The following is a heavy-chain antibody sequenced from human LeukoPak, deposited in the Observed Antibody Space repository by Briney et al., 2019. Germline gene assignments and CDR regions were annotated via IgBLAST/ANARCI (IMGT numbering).Heavy chain of an antibody. D-gene: IGHD2-15*01. V-gene: IGHV4-59*01. CDR2: IYYSGGN. CDR3: ARGRFELPF. J-gene: IGHJ4*02. CDR1: TGSISNYY. Sequence: SETLSLTCTISTGSISNYYWSWLRQPPGKGVESIGYIYYSGGNNYNPSFKSRVTISIDTSRNHFSLSLNSVTAADTAVYYCARGRFELPFWGQGTLVTVSS.